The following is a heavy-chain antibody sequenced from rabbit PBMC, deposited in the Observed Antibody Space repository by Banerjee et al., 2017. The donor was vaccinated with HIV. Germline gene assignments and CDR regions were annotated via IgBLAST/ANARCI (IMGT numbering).Heavy chain of an antibody. D-gene: IGHD6-1*01. V-gene: IGHV1S40*01. CDR3: AKGAGYVGYGYADFYFNL. J-gene: IGHJ4*01. Sequence: QSLEESGGDLVKPGASLTLTCTASGFSFSSYAMSWVRQAPGKGLEWIGYINTGSGTDYASWAKGRFTISKTSSTTVTLQMTSLTAADTATYFCAKGAGYVGYGYADFYFNLWGPGTLVTVS. CDR2: INTGSGT. CDR1: GFSFSSYA.